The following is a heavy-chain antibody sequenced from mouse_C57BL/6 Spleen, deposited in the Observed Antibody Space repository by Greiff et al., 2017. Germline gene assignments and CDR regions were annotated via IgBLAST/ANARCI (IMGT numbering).Heavy chain of an antibody. CDR1: GYTFTSYW. Sequence: QVQLQQPGAELAKPGASVKLSCKASGYTFTSYWMHWVKQRPGQGLEWIGYINPSSGNTKYNQKFKDKATLTADKSSSTAYMQLSSLTSEDSAVYYGACGGDMITTGEAPAWFAYWGQGTLVTVSA. CDR3: ACGGDMITTGEAPAWFAY. D-gene: IGHD1-1*01. V-gene: IGHV1-7*01. CDR2: INPSSGNT. J-gene: IGHJ3*01.